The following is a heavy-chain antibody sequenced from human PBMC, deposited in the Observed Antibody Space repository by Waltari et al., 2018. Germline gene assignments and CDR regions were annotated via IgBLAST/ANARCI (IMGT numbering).Heavy chain of an antibody. J-gene: IGHJ4*02. CDR3: ARDIPDYSDTSGFSYYFNH. Sequence: QLQLQESGPGLVKPSETLSLTCTGSGGSISNSVYYWGWIRQAPGKGLEWIGSVYYDGSTYNNPSLKSRVTISIDTSRNQFSLRLNSVTAADTAFYYCARDIPDYSDTSGFSYYFNHWGQGILVTVSS. D-gene: IGHD3-22*01. V-gene: IGHV4-39*07. CDR1: GGSISNSVYY. CDR2: VYYDGST.